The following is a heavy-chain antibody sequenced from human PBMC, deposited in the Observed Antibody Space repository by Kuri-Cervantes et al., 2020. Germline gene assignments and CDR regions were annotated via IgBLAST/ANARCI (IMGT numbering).Heavy chain of an antibody. CDR1: GFTYTNYA. CDR3: ARLAAAEPFDI. CDR2: ISATGGRT. V-gene: IGHV3-23*01. Sequence: GGSLRLSCAVSGFTYTNYAMSWVRQAPGKGLEWVSVISATGGRTYYADSVKGRFTISRDNSKNALFLQMNSLRAEDTAVYYCARLAAAEPFDIWGQGTRVTVSS. J-gene: IGHJ3*02. D-gene: IGHD6-25*01.